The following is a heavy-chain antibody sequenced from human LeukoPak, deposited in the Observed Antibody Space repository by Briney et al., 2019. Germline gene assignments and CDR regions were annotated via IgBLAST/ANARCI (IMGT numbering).Heavy chain of an antibody. Sequence: PGGSLRLSCAASGFTFSSYGMHWVRQAPGKGLEWVAFIRYDGSNKYYADSVKGRFTISRDNSKNTLYLQMNILRAEDTAVYYCAKGYCSSTSCYKDWGQGTLVTVSS. CDR2: IRYDGSNK. CDR3: AKGYCSSTSCYKD. V-gene: IGHV3-30*02. CDR1: GFTFSSYG. D-gene: IGHD2-2*02. J-gene: IGHJ4*02.